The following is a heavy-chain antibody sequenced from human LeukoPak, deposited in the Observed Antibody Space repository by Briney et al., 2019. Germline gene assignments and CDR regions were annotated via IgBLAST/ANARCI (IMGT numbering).Heavy chain of an antibody. CDR3: ARGWDSSGWYDYYYMDV. Sequence: AGGSLRLSCAASGFIFRTYSMNWVRQVPGKGLEWVAYISTTSETMYYADSVRGRFTISRDNARDSLFLQMSSLRAEDTGVYYCARGWDSSGWYDYYYMDVWGKGTTVTVSS. V-gene: IGHV3-48*01. J-gene: IGHJ6*03. CDR1: GFIFRTYS. CDR2: ISTTSETM. D-gene: IGHD6-19*01.